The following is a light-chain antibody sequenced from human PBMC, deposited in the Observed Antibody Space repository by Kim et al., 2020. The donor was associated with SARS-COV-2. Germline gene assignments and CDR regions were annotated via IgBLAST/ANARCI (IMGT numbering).Light chain of an antibody. CDR3: KQYGSSPPYT. V-gene: IGKV3-20*01. J-gene: IGKJ2*01. Sequence: EIVLTQSPGTLSLSPGERATLSCRASQSVSSNYFAWYQQKPGQAPRLLIYDASSRATGIPDRFSGSGSGTDFTLTISRLEPEDFAVYYCKQYGSSPPYTFGQVTKLEI. CDR1: QSVSSNY. CDR2: DAS.